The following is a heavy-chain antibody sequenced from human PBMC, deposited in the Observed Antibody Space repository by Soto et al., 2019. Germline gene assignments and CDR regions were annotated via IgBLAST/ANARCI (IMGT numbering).Heavy chain of an antibody. Sequence: SLRLSCAASAFTLNNCGIHWVRQAPGKGLEWVTMISHDGSATYYADAVQGRFTISRENSKGTVYLQMNTLRSDDTAIYYCAKDLYSSGWYNYFDPWGQGTLVTVSS. CDR3: AKDLYSSGWYNYFDP. J-gene: IGHJ5*02. D-gene: IGHD6-19*01. CDR2: ISHDGSAT. V-gene: IGHV3-30*18. CDR1: AFTLNNCG.